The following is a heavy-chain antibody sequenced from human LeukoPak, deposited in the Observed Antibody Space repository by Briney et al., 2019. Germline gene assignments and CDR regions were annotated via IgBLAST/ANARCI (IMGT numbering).Heavy chain of an antibody. CDR1: GGSISSYY. V-gene: IGHV4-59*12. D-gene: IGHD2-15*01. Sequence: SETLSLTCTVSGGSISSYYWSWIRQPPGKGLEWIGYIYYSGSTYYNPSLKSRVTISVDTSKNQFSLKLSSVTAADTAVYYCARGYCSGGSCSWHYYDSSGYRRYYFDYWGQGTLVTISS. CDR3: ARGYCSGGSCSWHYYDSSGYRRYYFDY. CDR2: IYYSGST. J-gene: IGHJ4*02.